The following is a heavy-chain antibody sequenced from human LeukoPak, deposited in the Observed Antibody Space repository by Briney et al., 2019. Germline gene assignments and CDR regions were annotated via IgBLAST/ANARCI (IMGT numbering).Heavy chain of an antibody. Sequence: GGSLRLSCAASGFTFSNYWMSWVRRAPGKGLEWVANIKQDGSEKYYVDSVNGRFTISRDNAKNSLYLQMNSLRGGDTAVYYCAREISSWYRTEGRFDPWGQGTLVTVSS. CDR3: AREISSWYRTEGRFDP. D-gene: IGHD6-13*01. V-gene: IGHV3-7*01. CDR1: GFTFSNYW. J-gene: IGHJ5*02. CDR2: IKQDGSEK.